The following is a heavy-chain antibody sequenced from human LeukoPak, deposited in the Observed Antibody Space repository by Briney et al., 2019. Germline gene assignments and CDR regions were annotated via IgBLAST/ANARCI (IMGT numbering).Heavy chain of an antibody. D-gene: IGHD2-15*01. CDR2: ISGSGGST. V-gene: IGHV3-23*01. Sequence: PGGSLRLSCAASGFTFSSYGMHWVRQAPGKGLEWVSAISGSGGSTYYADSVKGRFTISRDNSKNTLYLQMNSLRAEDTAVYYCAKALGCSGGSCYSPGYMDVWGKGTTVTVSS. J-gene: IGHJ6*03. CDR1: GFTFSSYG. CDR3: AKALGCSGGSCYSPGYMDV.